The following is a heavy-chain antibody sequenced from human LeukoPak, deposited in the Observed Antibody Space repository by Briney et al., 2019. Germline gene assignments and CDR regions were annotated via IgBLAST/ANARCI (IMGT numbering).Heavy chain of an antibody. Sequence: SETLSLTCTLPAGSISNSFWNWVRQPPGKGLDWVAYIHTSGSTKYNPAYKSRVPLSIDTSKSQFSLKLNSVTASDTAVYYCANSYDVKIVPFDNWGQGTLVTVSS. D-gene: IGHD5-12*01. CDR2: IHTSGST. V-gene: IGHV4-4*09. CDR1: AGSISNSF. J-gene: IGHJ4*02. CDR3: ANSYDVKIVPFDN.